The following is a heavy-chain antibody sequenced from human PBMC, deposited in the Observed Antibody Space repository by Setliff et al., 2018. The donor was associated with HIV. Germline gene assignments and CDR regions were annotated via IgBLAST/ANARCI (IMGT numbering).Heavy chain of an antibody. Sequence: SETLSLTCTVSGGSISSSSYYWGWIRQPPGKGLEWIGSIYYSGSTYYNPSLKSRVTISVDTSKNQFSLKLNSVTAADTAVYYCARIIMPRGGAFDIWGQGTMVTVSS. CDR1: GGSISSSSYY. CDR2: IYYSGST. J-gene: IGHJ3*02. D-gene: IGHD3-10*01. CDR3: ARIIMPRGGAFDI. V-gene: IGHV4-39*07.